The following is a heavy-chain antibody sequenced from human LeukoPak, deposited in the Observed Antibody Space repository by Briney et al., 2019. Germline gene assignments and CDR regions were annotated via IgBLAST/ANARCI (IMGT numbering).Heavy chain of an antibody. CDR3: ARESGSYSRRWYFDY. CDR1: GGSISSSSYY. J-gene: IGHJ4*02. D-gene: IGHD1-26*01. V-gene: IGHV4-39*02. Sequence: PSETLSLTCTVSGGSISSSSYYWGWIRQPPGKGLEWIGSIYYSGSTYYNPSLKSRVTISVDTSKNQFSLKLSSVTAADTAVYYCARESGSYSRRWYFDYWGQGTLVTVSS. CDR2: IYYSGST.